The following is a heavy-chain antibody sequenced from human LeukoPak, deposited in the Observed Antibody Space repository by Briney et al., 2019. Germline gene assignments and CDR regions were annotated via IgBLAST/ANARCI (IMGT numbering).Heavy chain of an antibody. Sequence: ASVKVSCKGSGYTFTGYYMHWVRQAPGQGLEWMGWINPNSGGTNYAQKFQGRVTMTWDTSISTAYMDLSRLRSDDTAVYYCARARPLWFGVNDYWGQGTLLTVSS. CDR1: GYTFTGYY. CDR2: INPNSGGT. D-gene: IGHD3-10*01. J-gene: IGHJ4*02. V-gene: IGHV1-2*02. CDR3: ARARPLWFGVNDY.